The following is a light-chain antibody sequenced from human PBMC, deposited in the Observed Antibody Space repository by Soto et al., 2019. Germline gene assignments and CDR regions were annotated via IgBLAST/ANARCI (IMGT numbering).Light chain of an antibody. CDR2: DAS. CDR1: QSISSW. Sequence: DIQMTQSPSTLSASVGDRVTITCRASQSISSWLAWYQQKPGKAPNLLISDASSLESGVPSRFSGSGSGTEFTLTISSLQPDDFATYYCQQYNNDLWTFGQGTKVDIK. V-gene: IGKV1-5*01. J-gene: IGKJ1*01. CDR3: QQYNNDLWT.